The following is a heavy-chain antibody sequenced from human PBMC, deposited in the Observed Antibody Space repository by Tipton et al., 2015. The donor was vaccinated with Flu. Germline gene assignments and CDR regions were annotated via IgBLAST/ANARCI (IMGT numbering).Heavy chain of an antibody. Sequence: TLSLTCTVSGGSISSYFWSWIRQPPGKGLEWIGYIHYSGSTNYDPSLKSRVTISVDTSKNEFSLNLRSVTAADTAVYYCARLADYWSGYYGTRDYWGQGTLVTVSS. V-gene: IGHV4-59*08. CDR2: IHYSGST. CDR1: GGSISSYF. CDR3: ARLADYWSGYYGTRDY. D-gene: IGHD3-3*01. J-gene: IGHJ4*02.